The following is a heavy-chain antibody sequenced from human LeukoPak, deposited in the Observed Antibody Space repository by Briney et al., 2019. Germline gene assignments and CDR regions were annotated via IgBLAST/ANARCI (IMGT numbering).Heavy chain of an antibody. CDR1: GYSISSGYY. D-gene: IGHD6-19*01. CDR2: IYYSGST. Sequence: SETLSLTCAVSGYSISSGYYWGWIRQPPGKGLEWIGSIYYSGSTYYNPSLKSRVTISVDTSKNQFSLKLSSVTAADTAVYYCARDRYSSGWYMGAFDIWGQGTMVTVSS. J-gene: IGHJ3*02. V-gene: IGHV4-38-2*02. CDR3: ARDRYSSGWYMGAFDI.